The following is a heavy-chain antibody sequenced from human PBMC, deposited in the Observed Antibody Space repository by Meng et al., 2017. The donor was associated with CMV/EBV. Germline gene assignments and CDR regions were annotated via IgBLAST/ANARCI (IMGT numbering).Heavy chain of an antibody. D-gene: IGHD3-10*01. Sequence: SETLSLTCTVSGYSISSGYYWGWIRQPPGKGLEWIGSIYHSGSTYYNPSLKGRVTISVDTSKNQFSLKLSSVTAADTAVYYCAIEYYYGSGSQFDYWGQGTLVTVSS. CDR1: GYSISSGYY. V-gene: IGHV4-38-2*02. CDR2: IYHSGST. J-gene: IGHJ4*02. CDR3: AIEYYYGSGSQFDY.